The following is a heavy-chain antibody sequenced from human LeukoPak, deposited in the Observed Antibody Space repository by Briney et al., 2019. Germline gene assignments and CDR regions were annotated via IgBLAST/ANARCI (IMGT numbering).Heavy chain of an antibody. CDR3: AKSGHYYDSSGYHYEYYFDY. Sequence: GGSLRLSCAASGFTFSSYGMHWVRQAPGKGLEWVAVIWYDGSNKYYADSVKGRFTISRDNSKNTLYLQMNSLRAEDTAVYYCAKSGHYYDSSGYHYEYYFDYWGQGTLVTVSS. J-gene: IGHJ4*02. D-gene: IGHD3-22*01. V-gene: IGHV3-30*02. CDR2: IWYDGSNK. CDR1: GFTFSSYG.